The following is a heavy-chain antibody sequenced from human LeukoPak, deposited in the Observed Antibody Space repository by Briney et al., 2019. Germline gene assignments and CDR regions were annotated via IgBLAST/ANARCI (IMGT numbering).Heavy chain of an antibody. V-gene: IGHV4-39*07. CDR2: IYYSGST. CDR3: ARDLKKLELRRAFDY. J-gene: IGHJ4*02. D-gene: IGHD1-7*01. CDR1: GGSISSSSYY. Sequence: SETLSLTCTVSGGSISSSSYYWGWIRQPPGKGLEWIGSIYYSGSTYYNPSLKSRVTISVDTSKNQFSLKLSSVTAADTAVYYCARDLKKLELRRAFDYWGQGTLVTVSS.